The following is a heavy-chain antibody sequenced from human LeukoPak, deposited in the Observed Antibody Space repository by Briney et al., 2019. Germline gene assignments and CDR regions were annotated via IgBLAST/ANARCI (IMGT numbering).Heavy chain of an antibody. Sequence: ASVKVSCTASGYTFTSYAIHWVRQAPGQRLEWMGWINAGNGNTKYSQKFQGRVTITRDTSASTAYMEMSSLRSEDTAVYYCARGGSGNLSYYFDHWGQGTLVTVSS. D-gene: IGHD1-1*01. J-gene: IGHJ4*02. CDR3: ARGGSGNLSYYFDH. V-gene: IGHV1-3*01. CDR2: INAGNGNT. CDR1: GYTFTSYA.